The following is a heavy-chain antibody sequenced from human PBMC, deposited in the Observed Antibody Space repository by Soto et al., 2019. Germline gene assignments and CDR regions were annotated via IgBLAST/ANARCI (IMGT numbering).Heavy chain of an antibody. CDR3: ARDVYGDYTFDS. Sequence: EVHLVETGGGFIQPGGSLRLSCVASGFSVSENYMNWVRQAPGKGLEWVSVIESGGNSYYADSVKGRFIISRDNSKNTLFLQMNSLRADDTAVYHCARDVYGDYTFDSWGQGTLVTFSS. CDR2: IESGGNS. J-gene: IGHJ4*02. D-gene: IGHD4-17*01. CDR1: GFSVSENY. V-gene: IGHV3-53*02.